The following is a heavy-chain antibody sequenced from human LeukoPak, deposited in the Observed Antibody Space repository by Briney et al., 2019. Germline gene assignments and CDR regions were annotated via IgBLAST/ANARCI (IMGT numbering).Heavy chain of an antibody. V-gene: IGHV4-4*07. CDR1: GGSISSYY. CDR2: IYTSGST. Sequence: ASETLSLTCTVSGGSISSYYWSWIRQPAGKGLEWIGRIYTSGSTNYNPSLKSRVTMSVDTSKNQFSLKLSSVTAADTAVYYCAGGGYSSGWTRFDYWGQGTLVTVSS. D-gene: IGHD6-19*01. J-gene: IGHJ4*02. CDR3: AGGGYSSGWTRFDY.